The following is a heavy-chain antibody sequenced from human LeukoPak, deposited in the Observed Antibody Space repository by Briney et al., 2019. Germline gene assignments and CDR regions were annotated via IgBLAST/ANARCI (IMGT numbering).Heavy chain of an antibody. CDR2: ISVSGGTT. V-gene: IGHV3-23*01. Sequence: GGSLRLSCGAAGFTFSNYAMSWVRQAPGKGVEGVSGISVSGGTTYYQDSVKGRFTISTHNSKNTLYLQMNSLRAEDTAVYYCAKDQRNSGRYYAVDYSGQGTLVTVSS. CDR1: GFTFSNYA. CDR3: AKDQRNSGRYYAVDY. J-gene: IGHJ4*02. D-gene: IGHD1-26*01.